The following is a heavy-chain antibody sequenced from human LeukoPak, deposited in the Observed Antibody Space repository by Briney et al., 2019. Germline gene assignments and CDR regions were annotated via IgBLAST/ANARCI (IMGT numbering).Heavy chain of an antibody. CDR3: ARGGSWLEYSNFGGFDF. D-gene: IGHD6-6*01. V-gene: IGHV3-33*01. CDR2: IGYDGSIK. Sequence: GRSLRLSCAASGFTFSSYGMHWVRQAPGKGLEWVAVIGYDGSIKYYVDSVRGRFTISRDNPEKTLYLQMNSLRAEDTAVYYCARGGSWLEYSNFGGFDFWGRGTLVTVSS. J-gene: IGHJ2*01. CDR1: GFTFSSYG.